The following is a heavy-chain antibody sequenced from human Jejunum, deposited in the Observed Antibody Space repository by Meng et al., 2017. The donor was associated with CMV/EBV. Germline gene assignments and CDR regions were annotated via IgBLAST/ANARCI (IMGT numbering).Heavy chain of an antibody. D-gene: IGHD1-26*01. Sequence: EVQLVESGGDLVQPGESLGLSCAASGLTVSSNYMSWLRQAPGKGLEWVSILYSSGITYYADSVKGRFTIPRDNSKNTLYFQMNTLRAEDTAVYYCARWSGTYYDYWGQGTLVTVSS. CDR3: ARWSGTYYDY. V-gene: IGHV3-66*01. CDR1: GLTVSSNY. CDR2: LYSSGIT. J-gene: IGHJ4*02.